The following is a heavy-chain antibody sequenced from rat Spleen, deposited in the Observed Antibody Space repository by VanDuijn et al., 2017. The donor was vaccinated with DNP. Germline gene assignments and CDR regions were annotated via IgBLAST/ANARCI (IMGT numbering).Heavy chain of an antibody. CDR2: INTESGGT. V-gene: IGHV1-43*01. J-gene: IGHJ4*01. CDR1: GYTFTNYY. CDR3: ARVMYNSGYPLDV. Sequence: QVQLQQSGAELAKPGSSVKISCKASGYTFTNYYMIWIKQTTGQGLEYIGLINTESGGTNYNEKFKGKATLTVDKSSNTAFMQLSSLTPDDSAVYYCARVMYNSGYPLDVWGQGASVTVSS. D-gene: IGHD4-3*01.